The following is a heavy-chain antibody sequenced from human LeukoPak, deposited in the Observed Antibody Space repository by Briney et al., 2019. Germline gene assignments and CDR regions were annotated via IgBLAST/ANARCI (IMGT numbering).Heavy chain of an antibody. D-gene: IGHD6-13*01. CDR3: ARGRVSSSSWSSTYYYYFYMDV. CDR1: GDSISMHY. Sequence: SETLSLTCSVSGDSISMHYWSWIRQPPGKGLEWIGYIDHTGSANYNPSLNSRVTISRDTSKNHFSLELSSVTAADTAVYFCARGRVSSSSWSSTYYYYFYMDVWGKGTTVTVSS. J-gene: IGHJ6*03. CDR2: IDHTGSA. V-gene: IGHV4-59*11.